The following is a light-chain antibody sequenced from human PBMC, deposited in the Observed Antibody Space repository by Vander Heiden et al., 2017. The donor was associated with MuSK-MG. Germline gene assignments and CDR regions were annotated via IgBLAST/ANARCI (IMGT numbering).Light chain of an antibody. CDR3: QSADSSGTYLV. J-gene: IGLJ2*01. CDR2: KDS. CDR1: ALPKQY. V-gene: IGLV3-25*03. Sequence: SYELPQPPSVSVSPGPTARITCSGGALPKQYAYCYQQKPGQAPVLVIYKDSERPSGIPERFSGSSSGTTVTLTISGVQAEDEADYYCQSADSSGTYLVFGGGTKLTVL.